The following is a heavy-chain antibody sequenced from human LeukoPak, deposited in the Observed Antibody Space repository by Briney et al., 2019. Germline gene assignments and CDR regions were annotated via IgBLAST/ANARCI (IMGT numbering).Heavy chain of an antibody. D-gene: IGHD3-22*01. CDR1: GDSISSSNYY. J-gene: IGHJ4*02. Sequence: SETLSLTCTVSGDSISSSNYYWGWIRQPPGKGLEWIGSIYYSGSTYYNPSLNSRVTIFVDTSKNHFSLMLSSVTAADTAVYYCARAYYFDSSGYYYNFDYWGQGTLVTVSS. CDR3: ARAYYFDSSGYYYNFDY. V-gene: IGHV4-39*02. CDR2: IYYSGST.